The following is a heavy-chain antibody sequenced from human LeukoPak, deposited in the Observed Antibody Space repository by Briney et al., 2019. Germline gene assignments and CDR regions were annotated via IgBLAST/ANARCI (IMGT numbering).Heavy chain of an antibody. V-gene: IGHV4-34*01. J-gene: IGHJ4*02. CDR3: ARGPAGRSIPI. Sequence: SETLSLTCAVYGGSLTNYYWSWVRQPPGKGLEWIGEINHSGTTNYKPSLKSRVTISRDASKNQFSLKLTSVTAVDTAIYYCARGPAGRSIPIWGQGTLVTVSS. CDR2: INHSGTT. CDR1: GGSLTNYY. D-gene: IGHD2-21*01.